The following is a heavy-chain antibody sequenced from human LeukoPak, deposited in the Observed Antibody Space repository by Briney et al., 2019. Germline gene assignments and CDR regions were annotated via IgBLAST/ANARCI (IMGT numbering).Heavy chain of an antibody. V-gene: IGHV3-30-3*01. D-gene: IGHD3-3*01. CDR3: ARQVQDYDFWSGYLTGYGMDA. Sequence: PGGSLRLSCAASGFTFSSYAMHWVRQAPGKGLEWVAVISYDGSNKYYADSVKGRFTISRDNSKNTLYLQMNSLRAEDTAVYYCARQVQDYDFWSGYLTGYGMDAWGQGTTVTVSS. J-gene: IGHJ6*02. CDR1: GFTFSSYA. CDR2: ISYDGSNK.